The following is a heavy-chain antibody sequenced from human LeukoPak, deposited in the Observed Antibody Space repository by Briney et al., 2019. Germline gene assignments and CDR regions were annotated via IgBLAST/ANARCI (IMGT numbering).Heavy chain of an antibody. D-gene: IGHD3-3*01. Sequence: SDTLSLTCTVSVGSMTNYYWSWLRQPPGKGLKWISYIYPTGSATYNPSLKSRVTISLDTSKNEFSLKLNSVTAADTAVYYCARCFWSGSNRLDYWGQGTVVTVSS. J-gene: IGHJ4*02. V-gene: IGHV4-4*08. CDR2: IYPTGSA. CDR1: VGSMTNYY. CDR3: ARCFWSGSNRLDY.